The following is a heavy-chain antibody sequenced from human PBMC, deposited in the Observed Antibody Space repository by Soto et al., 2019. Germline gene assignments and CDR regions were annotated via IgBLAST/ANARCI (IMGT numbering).Heavy chain of an antibody. J-gene: IGHJ6*02. CDR3: ARESIATGYYYYGMDV. D-gene: IGHD6-6*01. CDR1: GGSISSGDYY. Sequence: PSETLSLTCTVSGGSISSGDYYWSWIRQPPGKGLEWIGYIYYSGSTYYNPSLKSRVTISVDTSKNQFSLKLSSVTAADTAVYYCARESIATGYYYYGMDVWGQGTTVTVSS. V-gene: IGHV4-30-4*01. CDR2: IYYSGST.